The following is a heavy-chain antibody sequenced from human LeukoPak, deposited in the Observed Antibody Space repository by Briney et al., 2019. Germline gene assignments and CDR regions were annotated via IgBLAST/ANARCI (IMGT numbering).Heavy chain of an antibody. J-gene: IGHJ5*02. CDR1: GGSISSSSYY. CDR3: ARRRPAASLNWFDP. D-gene: IGHD2-2*01. Sequence: SETLSLTCTVSGGSISSSSYYWAWIRQPPGKGLEWIGSIYYSGSTYYNPSLKSRVTISVDTSKNQFSLKLSSVTAADTAVYYCARRRPAASLNWFDPWGQGTLVTVSS. V-gene: IGHV4-39*01. CDR2: IYYSGST.